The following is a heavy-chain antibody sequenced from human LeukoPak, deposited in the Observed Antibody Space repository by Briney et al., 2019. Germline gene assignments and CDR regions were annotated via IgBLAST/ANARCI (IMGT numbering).Heavy chain of an antibody. CDR1: GGSFSGYY. CDR3: ARGGYGSGWANFDY. CDR2: INHSGST. D-gene: IGHD6-19*01. Sequence: SETLSLTCAVYGGSFSGYYWSWIRQPPGKGLGWIGEINHSGSTNYNPSLKSRVTISVDTSKNQFSLKLSSVTAADTAVYYCARGGYGSGWANFDYWGQGTLVTVSS. J-gene: IGHJ4*02. V-gene: IGHV4-34*01.